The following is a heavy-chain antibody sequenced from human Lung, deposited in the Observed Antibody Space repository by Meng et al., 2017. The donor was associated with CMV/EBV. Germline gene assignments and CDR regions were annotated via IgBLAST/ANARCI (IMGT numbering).Heavy chain of an antibody. CDR2: INSGGSST. CDR3: ARENYGMDV. V-gene: IGHV3-74*01. CDR1: GFTFSSYW. J-gene: IGHJ6*02. Sequence: GESLKISCAASGFTFSSYWMHWVRQAPGKGLVWVSRINSGGSSTSYADSVKGRFTISRDNAKNTLYLQMNSLRAEDTAVYYCARENYGMDVWGQGTTVTVSS.